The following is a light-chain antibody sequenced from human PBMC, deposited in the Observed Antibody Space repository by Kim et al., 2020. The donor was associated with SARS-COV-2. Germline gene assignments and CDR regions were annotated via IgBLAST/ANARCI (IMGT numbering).Light chain of an antibody. CDR3: QQRNNWPHLT. V-gene: IGKV3-11*01. J-gene: IGKJ4*01. Sequence: APGARATLSCRASHSISNYLAWYQQKPGQAPRLLIYDASNRAPGIPARFSGSGSGTDFTLSISSLQPEDFAVYFCQQRNNWPHLTFGGGTKVDIK. CDR2: DAS. CDR1: HSISNY.